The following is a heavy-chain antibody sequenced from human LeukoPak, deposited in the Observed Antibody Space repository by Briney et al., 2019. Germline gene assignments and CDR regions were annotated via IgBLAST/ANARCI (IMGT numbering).Heavy chain of an antibody. CDR3: ARDPYSHDSSGFSYFLQY. Sequence: GGSLRLSCSASGFTFSTYWMSWVRQAPGKGLEWVAVVSYDGDFKLYGDSVKGRFTISRDNSQNMLFLQMNDLRPQDAATYFCARDPYSHDSSGFSYFLQYWGQGTVVTVSS. D-gene: IGHD6-19*01. V-gene: IGHV3-30-3*01. J-gene: IGHJ4*02. CDR1: GFTFSTYW. CDR2: VSYDGDFK.